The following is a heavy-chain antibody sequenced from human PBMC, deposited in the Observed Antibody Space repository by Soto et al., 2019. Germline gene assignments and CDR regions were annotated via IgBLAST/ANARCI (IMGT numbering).Heavy chain of an antibody. Sequence: QVQLVESGGGVVQPGRSLRLSCAASGFTFSSYAMHWVRQAPGKGLEWVAVISYDGSNKYYADSVKGRFTISRDNSKNTLYLQMNSKRTEEAPVYYCARDEGDLGWCGVVVRSTAYYYGMDVWGQGTTVTISS. D-gene: IGHD2-2*01. J-gene: IGHJ6*02. CDR1: GFTFSSYA. V-gene: IGHV3-30-3*01. CDR2: ISYDGSNK. CDR3: ARDEGDLGWCGVVVRSTAYYYGMDV.